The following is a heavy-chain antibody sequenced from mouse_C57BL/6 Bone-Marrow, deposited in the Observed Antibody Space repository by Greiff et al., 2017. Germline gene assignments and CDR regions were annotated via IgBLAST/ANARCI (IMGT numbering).Heavy chain of an antibody. D-gene: IGHD1-1*01. CDR2: IDPNSGGT. V-gene: IGHV1-72*01. J-gene: IGHJ1*03. Sequence: QVQLKQPGAELVKPGASVKLSCKASGYTFTSYWMHWVKQRPGRGLEWIGRIDPNSGGTKYNEKFKSKATLTVDKPSSTAYMQLSSLTSEDSAVYYCARAGSSYWYFDVWGTGTTVTVSS. CDR1: GYTFTSYW. CDR3: ARAGSSYWYFDV.